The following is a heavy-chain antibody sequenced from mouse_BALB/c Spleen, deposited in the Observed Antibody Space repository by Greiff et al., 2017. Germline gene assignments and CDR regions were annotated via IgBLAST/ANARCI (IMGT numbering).Heavy chain of an antibody. J-gene: IGHJ2*01. CDR3: ARVYYGLDY. CDR2: IAPGSGST. CDR1: GYTFTSYW. Sequence: DLVKPGASVKLSCKASGYTFTSYWINWIKQRPGQGLEWIGRIAPGSGSTYYNEMFKGKATLTVDTSSSTAYIQLSSLSSEDSAVYYCARVYYGLDYWGQGTTLTVSS. V-gene: IGHV1S41*01. D-gene: IGHD2-1*01.